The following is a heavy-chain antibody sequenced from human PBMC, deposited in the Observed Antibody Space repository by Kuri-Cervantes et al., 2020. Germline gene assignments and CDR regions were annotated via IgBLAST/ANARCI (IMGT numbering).Heavy chain of an antibody. J-gene: IGHJ4*02. D-gene: IGHD3-3*01. CDR1: GFTFSSYS. Sequence: GGSLRLSCAASGFTFSSYSMNWVRQAPGKGLEWVSSISSSSSYIYYADSVKGRFTISRDNAKNSLYLQMNSLKTEDTAVYYCTTDRAPHLVLQSLQWSDYWGQGTLVTVSS. CDR2: ISSSSSYI. CDR3: TTDRAPHLVLQSLQWSDY. V-gene: IGHV3-21*03.